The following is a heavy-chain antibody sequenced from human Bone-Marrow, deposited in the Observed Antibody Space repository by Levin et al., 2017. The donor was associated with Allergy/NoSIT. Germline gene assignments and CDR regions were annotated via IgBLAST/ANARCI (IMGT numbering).Heavy chain of an antibody. Sequence: SETLSLTCTVSGASLGGYFWSWIRQSAGKGLEWIGRISASGSTNYNPSLESRVTMSVDTSNNQFSLKMTSVTAADPAIYYCASSDRDYYDIRGYPILFDVWGQGTLVTVSS. CDR1: GASLGGYF. CDR3: ASSDRDYYDIRGYPILFDV. CDR2: ISASGST. J-gene: IGHJ4*02. V-gene: IGHV4-4*07. D-gene: IGHD3-22*01.